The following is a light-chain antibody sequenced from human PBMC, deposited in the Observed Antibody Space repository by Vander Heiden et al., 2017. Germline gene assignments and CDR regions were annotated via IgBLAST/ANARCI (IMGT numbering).Light chain of an antibody. Sequence: EIVLTQSPATLSLSPRDRATLSCRASQSVATYLAWYQQKPGHAPRLLIHDASYRATGIPARFSGRGSGTDFTLTISSLEPEDFAVYYCQQRSDWPPVTFGQGTRLEIK. J-gene: IGKJ5*01. CDR1: QSVATY. CDR3: QQRSDWPPVT. CDR2: DAS. V-gene: IGKV3-11*01.